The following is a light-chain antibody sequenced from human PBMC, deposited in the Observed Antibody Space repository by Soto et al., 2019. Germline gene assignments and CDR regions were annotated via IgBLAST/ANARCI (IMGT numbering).Light chain of an antibody. Sequence: DIQMTQSPSSLSASVGDRVTITCRAGQNIDIYLNWYQQKPGRVPKLLIHTTSTLESGVPSRFSGSGSGTDFTLTISSLQPEDFATYYCQQYYTTPTFGQGTPLEIK. J-gene: IGKJ5*01. CDR2: TTS. V-gene: IGKV1-39*01. CDR1: QNIDIY. CDR3: QQYYTTPT.